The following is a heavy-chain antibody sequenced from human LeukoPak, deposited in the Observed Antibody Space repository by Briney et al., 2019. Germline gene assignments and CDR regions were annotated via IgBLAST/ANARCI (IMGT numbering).Heavy chain of an antibody. V-gene: IGHV4-59*01. D-gene: IGHD2-2*01. CDR2: IYYSGST. CDR3: ARADIVVVPAAIRDRNYYYYYGMDV. CDR1: GGSISSYY. J-gene: IGHJ6*02. Sequence: SETLSLTCTVSGGSISSYYWSWIRQPPGKGLEWIGYIYYSGSTYYNPSLKSRVTISVDTSKNQFSLKLSSVTAADTAVYYCARADIVVVPAAIRDRNYYYYYGMDVWGQGTTVTVSS.